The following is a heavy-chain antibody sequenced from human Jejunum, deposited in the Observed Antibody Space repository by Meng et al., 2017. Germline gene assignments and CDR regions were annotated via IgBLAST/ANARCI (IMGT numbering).Heavy chain of an antibody. CDR1: GGSGGSGFYY. CDR3: ARDSETYPSYFDY. Sequence: QVLLPVSGPGLVSPSENLSLTCTVSGGSGGSGFYYWSWIRQLSGQGLEWIGYISDSGTTNYNPSLKSRVTMSVDTSKNHFSLKLTSVTAADTAVYFCARDSETYPSYFDYWGQGTLVTVSS. J-gene: IGHJ4*02. V-gene: IGHV4-61*03. CDR2: ISDSGTT. D-gene: IGHD5-24*01.